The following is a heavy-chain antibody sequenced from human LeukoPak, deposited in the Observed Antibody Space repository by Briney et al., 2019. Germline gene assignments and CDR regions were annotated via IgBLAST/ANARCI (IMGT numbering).Heavy chain of an antibody. CDR3: TRVKDTAMVNDY. D-gene: IGHD5-18*01. CDR1: GFTFGVYA. J-gene: IGHJ4*02. Sequence: PGGSLRLSCTASGFTFGVYAMSWVRQAPGKGLEWVGFIRSKGYGGTTEYAGSVKGRFTISRDDSKSIAYLQMNSLKTEDTAVYYCTRVKDTAMVNDYWGQGTLVPVSS. CDR2: IRSKGYGGTT. V-gene: IGHV3-49*04.